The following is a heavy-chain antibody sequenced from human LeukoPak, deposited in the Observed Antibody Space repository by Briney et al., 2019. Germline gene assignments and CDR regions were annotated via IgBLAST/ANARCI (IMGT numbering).Heavy chain of an antibody. D-gene: IGHD3-22*01. CDR1: GGSISSYY. V-gene: IGHV4-59*12. Sequence: SETLSLTCTVSGGSISSYYWSWIRQPPGKGLEWIGYIYYSGSTNYNPSLKSRVTISVDTSKNQFSLKLSSVTAADTAVYYCASRVDSSGYYHDWYFDLWGRGTLVTVSS. J-gene: IGHJ2*01. CDR2: IYYSGST. CDR3: ASRVDSSGYYHDWYFDL.